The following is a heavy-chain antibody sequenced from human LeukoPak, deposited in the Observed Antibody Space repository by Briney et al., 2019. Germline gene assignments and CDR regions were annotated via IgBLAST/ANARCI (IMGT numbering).Heavy chain of an antibody. CDR2: INPNSGGT. CDR1: GYTFTGYY. J-gene: IGHJ5*02. Sequence: ASVKVSCKASGYTFTGYYMHWVRQAPGQGREWMGRINPNSGGTNYAQKFQGRVTMTRDTSISTAYMELSSVRSEDTAVYYCARARMIVKGFDPWGQGTLVTVSS. V-gene: IGHV1-2*06. D-gene: IGHD3-22*01. CDR3: ARARMIVKGFDP.